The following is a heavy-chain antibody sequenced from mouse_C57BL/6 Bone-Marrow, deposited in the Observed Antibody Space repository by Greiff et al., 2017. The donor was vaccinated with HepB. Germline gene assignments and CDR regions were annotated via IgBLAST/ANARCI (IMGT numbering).Heavy chain of an antibody. CDR3: ARGDGYYLHWYFDV. Sequence: QVQLQQPGAELVKPGASVKMSCKASGYTFTSYWITWVKQRPGQGLEWIGDIYPGSGSTNYNEKFKSKATLTVDTSSSTAYMQLSSLTSEDSAVYYCARGDGYYLHWYFDVWGTGTTVTVSS. V-gene: IGHV1-55*01. CDR1: GYTFTSYW. J-gene: IGHJ1*03. CDR2: IYPGSGST. D-gene: IGHD2-3*01.